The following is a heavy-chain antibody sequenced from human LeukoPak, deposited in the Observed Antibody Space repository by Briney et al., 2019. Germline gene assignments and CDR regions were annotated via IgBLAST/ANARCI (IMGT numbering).Heavy chain of an antibody. J-gene: IGHJ4*02. CDR2: ISAYNGNT. D-gene: IGHD3-10*01. CDR1: GYTFTSYG. Sequence: ASVMVSCKASGYTFTSYGISWVRQAPGQGLEWMGWISAYNGNTNYAQKLQGRVTMTTDTSTSTAYMELRSLRSDDTAVYYCARDGYYYGSGSYYNVGYWGQETLVTVSS. V-gene: IGHV1-18*01. CDR3: ARDGYYYGSGSYYNVGY.